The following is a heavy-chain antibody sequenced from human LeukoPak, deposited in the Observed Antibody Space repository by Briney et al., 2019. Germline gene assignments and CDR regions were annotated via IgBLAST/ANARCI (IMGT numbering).Heavy chain of an antibody. V-gene: IGHV4-39*07. D-gene: IGHD6-6*01. CDR3: ARDGSIAARPRYFQH. CDR2: IYYSGST. CDR1: GGSISSSSYY. J-gene: IGHJ1*01. Sequence: KTSETLSLTCTVSGGSISSSSYYWGWIRQPPGKGLEWIGSIYYSGSTYYNPSLKSRVTISVDTSKNQFSLKLSSVTAADTAVYYCARDGSIAARPRYFQHWGQGTLVTVSS.